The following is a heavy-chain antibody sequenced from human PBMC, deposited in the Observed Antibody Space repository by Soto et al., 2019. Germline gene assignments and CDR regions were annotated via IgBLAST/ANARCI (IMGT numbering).Heavy chain of an antibody. V-gene: IGHV1-69*12. CDR3: ARDNDRLQLGGNYYYILDV. CDR1: GGTFSSSA. Sequence: QVQLVQSGAEMKEPGSSVKVSCKTSGGTFSSSAISWLRQAPGQGLEWMGGIIPLFRTPDYAPKFQGSVTIAADESTSPAYMELSSLRSDDTAIYYCARDNDRLQLGGNYYYILDVWGQGTTITVSS. D-gene: IGHD4-4*01. J-gene: IGHJ6*02. CDR2: IIPLFRTP.